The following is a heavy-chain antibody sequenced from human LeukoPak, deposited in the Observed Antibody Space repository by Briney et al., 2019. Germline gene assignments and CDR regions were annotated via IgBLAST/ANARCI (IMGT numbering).Heavy chain of an antibody. D-gene: IGHD3-10*01. CDR2: IYSGGST. J-gene: IGHJ4*02. V-gene: IGHV3-53*01. Sequence: GGSLRLSCAASGFTVSSNDMSWVRQAPGKGLECISVIYSGGSTDYADSMKGRLTISRDNSKNTLYLQMSSLRAEDTAVYYCAREGNYGSGHPVDYWGQGTLVTVSS. CDR1: GFTVSSND. CDR3: AREGNYGSGHPVDY.